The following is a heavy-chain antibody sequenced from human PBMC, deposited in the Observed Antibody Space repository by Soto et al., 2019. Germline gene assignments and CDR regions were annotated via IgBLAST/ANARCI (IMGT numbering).Heavy chain of an antibody. Sequence: QVHLVESGGGVVQPGRSLRLSCEASGFIFSDCGMHWVRQAPGKGLEWVGVISYDGINKYYADSMKGRFTISRDNSKNIVYLQLHTLRVEDTAVYYCTKDHSTTGWAFDHWGQGALVTVSS. D-gene: IGHD6-19*01. CDR3: TKDHSTTGWAFDH. J-gene: IGHJ4*02. CDR1: GFIFSDCG. CDR2: ISYDGINK. V-gene: IGHV3-30*18.